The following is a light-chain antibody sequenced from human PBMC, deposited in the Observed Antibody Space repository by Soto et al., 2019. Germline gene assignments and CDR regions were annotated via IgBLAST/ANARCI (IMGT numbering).Light chain of an antibody. V-gene: IGKV1-33*01. CDR2: DAS. J-gene: IGKJ1*01. CDR1: QDISNY. Sequence: DIQMTQSPSSLSASVGDRVTITCQASQDISNYLNWYQQKPGKAPKLLIYDASNLETGVPSRFSGSGSGTDFTFTISSLQPEDIATYYCQQYDNLHGWTFGQGTKVDIK. CDR3: QQYDNLHGWT.